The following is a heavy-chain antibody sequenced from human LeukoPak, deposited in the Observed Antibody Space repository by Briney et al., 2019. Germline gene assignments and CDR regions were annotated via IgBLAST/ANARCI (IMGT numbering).Heavy chain of an antibody. V-gene: IGHV3-53*04. D-gene: IGHD4-23*01. Sequence: GPLRLSCAASGFTVSSNYMSWVRQAPGKGLEWVSVIYSGGSTYYADSVKGRFTISRHNSKNTLYLQMNSLRAEDTAVYYCAGLFYGGNPEYFDYWGQGTLVTVSS. CDR3: AGLFYGGNPEYFDY. CDR2: IYSGGST. J-gene: IGHJ4*02. CDR1: GFTVSSNY.